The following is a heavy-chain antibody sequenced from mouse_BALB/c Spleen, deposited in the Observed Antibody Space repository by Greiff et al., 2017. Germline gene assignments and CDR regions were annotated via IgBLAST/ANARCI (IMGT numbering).Heavy chain of an antibody. CDR2: IYPGGGYT. V-gene: IGHV1-63*02. CDR1: GYTFTNYW. J-gene: IGHJ1*01. Sequence: QVQLQQSGAELVRPGTSVKISCKASGYTFTNYWLGWVKQRPGHGLEWIGDIYPGGGYTNYNEKFKGKATLTADTSSSTAYMQLSSLTSEDSAVYFCARDGSSYEYCDVWGAGTTVTVSS. D-gene: IGHD1-1*01. CDR3: ARDGSSYEYCDV.